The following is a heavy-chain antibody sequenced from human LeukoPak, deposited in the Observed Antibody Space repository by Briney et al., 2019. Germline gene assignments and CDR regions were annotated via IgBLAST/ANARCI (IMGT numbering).Heavy chain of an antibody. CDR1: GYTFTSYA. V-gene: IGHV1-3*01. CDR3: ARGSTYYESSGQVPFDY. Sequence: ASVKVSCKASGYTFTSYAMHWVRQAPGQRLEWMGWINGGNGNTKYSQKLRGRVTITRDTSASTAYMELRSLRSEDTAVFYCARGSTYYESSGQVPFDYWGQGTLVTVPS. CDR2: INGGNGNT. D-gene: IGHD3-22*01. J-gene: IGHJ4*02.